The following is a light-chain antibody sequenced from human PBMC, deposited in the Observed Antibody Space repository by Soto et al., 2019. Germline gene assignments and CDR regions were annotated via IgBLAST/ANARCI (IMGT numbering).Light chain of an antibody. Sequence: EIALTQSPGTLSLSPGERATLSCTASQSVSSSYLAWCQQKPGQAPRLLIYVASRRATGIPDRFSGSGSGTDFTLTISRLEPEDFAVYYCQQYATSPWTFGQGTKVEIK. CDR3: QQYATSPWT. J-gene: IGKJ1*01. CDR1: QSVSSSY. V-gene: IGKV3-20*01. CDR2: VAS.